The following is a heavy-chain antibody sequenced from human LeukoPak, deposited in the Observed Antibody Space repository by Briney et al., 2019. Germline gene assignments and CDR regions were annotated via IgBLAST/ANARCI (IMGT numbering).Heavy chain of an antibody. J-gene: IGHJ2*01. D-gene: IGHD3-10*01. Sequence: SEALSLTCTVSGGSVSSDSYYWSWIRQPPGKGLEWIGYIYNSGSTNYNPSLKSRVTISKDTSKNQFSLKLSSVTAADTAVYYCARDRGYYDSGSYYKYHYFDLWGRGTQVTVSS. CDR1: GGSVSSDSYY. CDR3: ARDRGYYDSGSYYKYHYFDL. V-gene: IGHV4-61*01. CDR2: IYNSGST.